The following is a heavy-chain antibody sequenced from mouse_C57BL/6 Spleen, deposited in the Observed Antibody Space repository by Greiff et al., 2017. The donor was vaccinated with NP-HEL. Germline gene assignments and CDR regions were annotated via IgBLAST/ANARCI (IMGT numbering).Heavy chain of an antibody. CDR1: GYTFTSYW. D-gene: IGHD1-1*01. CDR2: IYPGSGST. J-gene: IGHJ4*01. V-gene: IGHV1-55*01. CDR3: ARWGYYQDYAMDY. Sequence: QVQLQQPGAELVKPGASVKMSCKASGYTFTSYWLTWVKQRPGQGLEWIGDIYPGSGSTNYNEKFKSKATLTVDTSSRTAYMQLSSLTSEDTAVYYCARWGYYQDYAMDYWGQGTSVTVST.